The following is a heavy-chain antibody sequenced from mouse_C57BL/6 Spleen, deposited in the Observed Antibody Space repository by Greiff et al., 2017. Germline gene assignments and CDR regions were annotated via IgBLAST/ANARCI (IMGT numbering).Heavy chain of an antibody. CDR3: ARAYYYGISSYWYFDV. J-gene: IGHJ1*03. D-gene: IGHD1-1*01. CDR1: GYSFTDYN. V-gene: IGHV1-39*01. Sequence: EVKLQQSGPELVKPGASVKISCKASGYSFTDYNMNWVKQSNGKSLEWIGVINPNYGTTSYNQKFKGKATLTVDQSSSTAYMQLNILTSDDSAVYYCARAYYYGISSYWYFDVCGTGTTVTVSS. CDR2: INPNYGTT.